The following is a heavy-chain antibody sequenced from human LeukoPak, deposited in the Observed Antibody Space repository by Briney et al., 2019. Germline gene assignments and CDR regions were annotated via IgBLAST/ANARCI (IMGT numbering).Heavy chain of an antibody. Sequence: SETLSLTCTLSGGSLNSYYWSWIRQPAGKGLEWIGRIYASGNTNFNPSLKSPVIMSVDTSKNQFSLKLTSVTAADTAVYYCAREHSGLEGYPDCWGQGTLVTVSS. J-gene: IGHJ4*02. CDR1: GGSLNSYY. CDR3: AREHSGLEGYPDC. V-gene: IGHV4-4*07. CDR2: IYASGNT. D-gene: IGHD6-25*01.